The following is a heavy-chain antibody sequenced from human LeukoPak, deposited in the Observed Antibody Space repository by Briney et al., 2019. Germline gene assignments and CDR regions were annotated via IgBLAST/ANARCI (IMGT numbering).Heavy chain of an antibody. D-gene: IGHD6-6*01. CDR1: GFTFSSYA. CDR2: ISGSGGST. J-gene: IGHJ6*03. Sequence: GGSLRLSCAASGFTFSSYAMSWVRQAPGKGLERVSAISGSGGSTYYADSVKGRFTISRDNSKNTLYLQMNSLRAEDTAVYYCAKFGRHSSSSGDSQNYYYYYYYMDVWGKGTTVTVSS. CDR3: AKFGRHSSSSGDSQNYYYYYYYMDV. V-gene: IGHV3-23*01.